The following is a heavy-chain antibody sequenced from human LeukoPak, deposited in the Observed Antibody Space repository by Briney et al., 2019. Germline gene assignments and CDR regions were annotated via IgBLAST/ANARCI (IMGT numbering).Heavy chain of an antibody. V-gene: IGHV3-15*01. CDR2: IKSKTDGGTT. D-gene: IGHD3-10*01. J-gene: IGHJ5*02. CDR1: GFTFSSYA. Sequence: GGSLRLSCAASGFTFSSYAMSWVRQAPGKGLEWVGRIKSKTDGGTTDYAAPVKGRFTISRDDSKNTLYLQMNSLKTEDTAVYYCTTDFLLWFGELLSGSNWFDPWGQGTLVTVSS. CDR3: TTDFLLWFGELLSGSNWFDP.